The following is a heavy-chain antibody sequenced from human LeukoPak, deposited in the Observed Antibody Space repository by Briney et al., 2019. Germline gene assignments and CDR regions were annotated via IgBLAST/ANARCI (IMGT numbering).Heavy chain of an antibody. Sequence: GGSLRLSCAASGFTFSSLSMNWVRQAPGKGLEWISYISSSSSSTYYADSVKGRFTISRDNAKNSLYLQMNSLRAEDTAVYYCARVIGSYGDSAYWGQGTPVTVSS. CDR2: ISSSSSST. D-gene: IGHD4-17*01. CDR3: ARVIGSYGDSAY. J-gene: IGHJ4*02. CDR1: GFTFSSLS. V-gene: IGHV3-48*04.